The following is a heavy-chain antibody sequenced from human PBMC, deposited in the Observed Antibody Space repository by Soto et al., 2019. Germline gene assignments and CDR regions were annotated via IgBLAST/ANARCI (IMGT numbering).Heavy chain of an antibody. CDR2: ISGSGGST. J-gene: IGHJ5*02. CDR3: AKFVQGSSWYGPPNWFDP. V-gene: IGHV3-23*01. Sequence: GGSLRLSCAACGFTFSSYAMSWVRQAPGKGLEWVSAISGSGGSTYYADSVKGRFTISRDNSKNTLYLQMNSLRAEDTAVYYCAKFVQGSSWYGPPNWFDPWGQGTLVTVSS. D-gene: IGHD6-13*01. CDR1: GFTFSSYA.